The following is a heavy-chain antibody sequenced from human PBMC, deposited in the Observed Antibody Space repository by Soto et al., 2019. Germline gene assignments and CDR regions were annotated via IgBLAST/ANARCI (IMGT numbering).Heavy chain of an antibody. Sequence: EVQLLESGGGFVQPGGSLRLSCAASGFTFTNYALSWVRQAPGKGLVWVSTIGGGSGSTSYADSVKGRFPISSENSKNTLYLPTSSLRAEDTALYYWAIRMYSTSWYYFVSWGQGTLVTVPS. CDR3: AIRMYSTSWYYFVS. J-gene: IGHJ4*02. D-gene: IGHD6-13*01. CDR1: GFTFTNYA. CDR2: IGGGSGST. V-gene: IGHV3-23*01.